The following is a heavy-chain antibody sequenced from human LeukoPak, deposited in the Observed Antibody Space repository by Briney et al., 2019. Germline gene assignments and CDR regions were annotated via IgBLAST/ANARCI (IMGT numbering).Heavy chain of an antibody. CDR2: IYSGGST. V-gene: IGHV3-53*01. CDR1: GFTVSSNY. J-gene: IGHJ4*02. CDR3: AIARYCSSTSCLRGLFDY. Sequence: GGSLRLSCAAFGFTVSSNYMSWVRQAPGKGLEWVSVIYSGGSTYYADSVKGRFTISRDNSKNTLYLQMNSLRAEDTAVYYCAIARYCSSTSCLRGLFDYWGQGTLVTVSS. D-gene: IGHD2-2*01.